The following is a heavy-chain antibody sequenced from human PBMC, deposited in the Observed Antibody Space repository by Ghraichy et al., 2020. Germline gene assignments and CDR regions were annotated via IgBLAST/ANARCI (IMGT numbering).Heavy chain of an antibody. CDR1: GASISSTTYY. V-gene: IGHV4-39*01. J-gene: IGHJ4*02. D-gene: IGHD5-24*01. CDR2: IFYTGGI. CDR3: VEHARQFDY. Sequence: SETLSLTCTVSGASISSTTYYWGWVRQPPGKGLEWIGSIFYTGGIYQNPSPKSRVTVSVDTSKNQFSLKLSSVTAADTAVYYCVEHARQFDYWGQGIPVTVSS.